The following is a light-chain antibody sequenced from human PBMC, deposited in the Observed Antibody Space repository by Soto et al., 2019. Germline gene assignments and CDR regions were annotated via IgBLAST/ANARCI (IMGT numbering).Light chain of an antibody. J-gene: IGKJ2*01. Sequence: EIVLTQSPGTLSVSPGERATLSCRASQTVRSSSLAWYQQKPGQAPRLLIYGASGRATGIPDKFSGSGSGTDFALTISRLEPEDVAVYYRQQYGSSPYTFGQGTKLEI. V-gene: IGKV3-20*01. CDR1: QTVRSSS. CDR3: QQYGSSPYT. CDR2: GAS.